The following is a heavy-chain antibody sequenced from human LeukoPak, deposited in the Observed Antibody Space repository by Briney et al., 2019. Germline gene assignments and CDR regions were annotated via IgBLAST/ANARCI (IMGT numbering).Heavy chain of an antibody. Sequence: GGSLRLSCAASGFTVSAYAMAWVRQAPGKGLEWVSTIYDDNTYYADSVKGRFAISTDNSKNTLYLQMNSLRAEDTAVYYCASQSISMVRGVIQYWGQGTLVTVSS. CDR3: ASQSISMVRGVIQY. V-gene: IGHV3-23*01. CDR2: IYDDNT. CDR1: GFTVSAYA. J-gene: IGHJ4*02. D-gene: IGHD3-10*01.